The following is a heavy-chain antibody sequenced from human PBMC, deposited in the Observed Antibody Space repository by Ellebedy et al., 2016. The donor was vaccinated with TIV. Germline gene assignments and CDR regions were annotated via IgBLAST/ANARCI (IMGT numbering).Heavy chain of an antibody. V-gene: IGHV3-30-3*01. CDR2: ISYDGSNK. D-gene: IGHD4-17*01. J-gene: IGHJ4*02. CDR1: GFIFSSYA. CDR3: ARDRVHYAHFDY. Sequence: GGSLRLSXAASGFIFSSYAMHWVRQAPGKGLEWVAVISYDGSNKYYADSVKGRFTISRDNSKNTLYLQMNSLRAEDTAVYYCARDRVHYAHFDYWGQGTLVTVSS.